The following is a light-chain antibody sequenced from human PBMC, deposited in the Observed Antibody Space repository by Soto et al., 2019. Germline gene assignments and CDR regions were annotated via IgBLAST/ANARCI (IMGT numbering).Light chain of an antibody. CDR2: QAS. CDR1: QSLLHSDGKTY. CDR3: MQNIYWPFT. V-gene: IGKV2-30*02. Sequence: DIVMTQSPLSLPVTPGEPASISCRSSQSLLHSDGKTYLSWFHQRPGQSPRRLIYQASTRDTGVPVRFTGSGSGTDFTLKISRVEAEDVGVYFCMQNIYWPFTFGPGTKVDIK. J-gene: IGKJ3*01.